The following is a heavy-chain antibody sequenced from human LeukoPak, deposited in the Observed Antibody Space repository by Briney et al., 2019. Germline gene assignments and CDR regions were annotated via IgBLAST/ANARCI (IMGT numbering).Heavy chain of an antibody. CDR3: ARGAPGGSSRY. D-gene: IGHD6-13*01. Sequence: ASVKVSCKASGYTFTGYYMHWVRQAPGKGVEGMGWINPKSGGTKYAQKFQGRVTINRDRDISKVYIELSRQTWDGTAGYYCARGAPGGSSRYWGQGTLVTVSS. CDR1: GYTFTGYY. J-gene: IGHJ4*02. CDR2: INPKSGGT. V-gene: IGHV1-2*02.